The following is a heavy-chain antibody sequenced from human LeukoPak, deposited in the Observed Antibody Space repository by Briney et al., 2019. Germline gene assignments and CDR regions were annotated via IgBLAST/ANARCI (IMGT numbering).Heavy chain of an antibody. J-gene: IGHJ4*02. D-gene: IGHD6-19*01. CDR1: GFTFSSYA. V-gene: IGHV3-23*01. CDR2: ISGSGGST. CDR3: AKGRLYSSGWYYFDY. Sequence: GGSLRLSCAASGFTFSSYAMSWVRQAPGKGLEWVSAISGSGGSTYYADSVKGRFTISRDNSKNTLYLQMNSLRADDTAVYYCAKGRLYSSGWYYFDYWGQGTLVTVSS.